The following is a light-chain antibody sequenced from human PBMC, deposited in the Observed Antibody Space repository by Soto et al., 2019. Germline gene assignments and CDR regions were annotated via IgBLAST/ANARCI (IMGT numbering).Light chain of an antibody. V-gene: IGKV3-11*01. CDR1: QSVSIY. Sequence: PGERATLSCMASQSVSIYLAWYQQKPGQAPRLLIYDASNRATGIPARFSGSGSGTDFTLTISSLEPEDFAVYYCQQRSNWPPEITFGQGTRLE. CDR2: DAS. J-gene: IGKJ5*01. CDR3: QQRSNWPPEIT.